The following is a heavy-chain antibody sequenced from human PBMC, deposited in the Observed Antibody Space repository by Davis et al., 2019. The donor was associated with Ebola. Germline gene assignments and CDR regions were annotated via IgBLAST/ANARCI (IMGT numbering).Heavy chain of an antibody. CDR3: ARVSGNRVLVN. CDR1: GGSIRTGGYY. CDR2: IYYSGSA. D-gene: IGHD2-15*01. V-gene: IGHV4-31*03. J-gene: IGHJ4*02. Sequence: MPSETLSLTCTVSGGSIRTGGYYWSWIRQHPGKGLEWIGYIYYSGSAYYNPSLKSRVTISIDRSKNQFSLKLTSVTAADTAVYYCARVSGNRVLVNWGQGTLVTVSS.